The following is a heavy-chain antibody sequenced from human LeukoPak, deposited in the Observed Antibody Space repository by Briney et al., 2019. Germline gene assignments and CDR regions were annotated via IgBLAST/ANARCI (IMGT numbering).Heavy chain of an antibody. CDR3: ARVTIAARPGGFRYYGMDV. D-gene: IGHD6-6*01. J-gene: IGHJ6*02. CDR1: GFTFSSYW. Sequence: GGSLRLSCAASGFTFSSYWMSWVRQAPGKGLEWVANVKQDGSEKYYVDSVKGRFTICRDNAKHSLYLQMNSLRAEDTGGYYCARVTIAARPGGFRYYGMDVWGQGTTVTVSS. CDR2: VKQDGSEK. V-gene: IGHV3-7*01.